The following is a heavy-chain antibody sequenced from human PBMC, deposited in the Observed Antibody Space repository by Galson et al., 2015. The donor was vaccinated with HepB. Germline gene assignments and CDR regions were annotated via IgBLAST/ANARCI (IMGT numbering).Heavy chain of an antibody. V-gene: IGHV3-11*06. CDR2: ISSSSSYT. D-gene: IGHD3-22*01. CDR1: GFTFSDYY. CDR3: ARGGYYYDKYGMDV. J-gene: IGHJ6*02. Sequence: SLRLSCAASGFTFSDYYMSWIRQAPGKGLEWVSYISSSSSYTNYADSVKGRFTISRDNAKNSLYLQMNSLRAEDTAVYYCARGGYYYDKYGMDVWGQGTTVTVSS.